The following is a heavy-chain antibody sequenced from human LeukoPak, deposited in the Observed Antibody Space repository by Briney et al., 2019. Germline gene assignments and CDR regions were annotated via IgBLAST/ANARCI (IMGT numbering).Heavy chain of an antibody. Sequence: SQTLSLTCAISGDSVSKNSVAWNWIRQSPSRGLEWLGRTYYRSKWYNDYAGSVKRRITINPDTSKNQFSLHLKSVTSEDTAVYYCARDWGDGAGYDYWGQGTLVTVSS. V-gene: IGHV6-1*01. CDR2: TYYRSKWYN. J-gene: IGHJ4*02. D-gene: IGHD3-16*01. CDR1: GDSVSKNSVA. CDR3: ARDWGDGAGYDY.